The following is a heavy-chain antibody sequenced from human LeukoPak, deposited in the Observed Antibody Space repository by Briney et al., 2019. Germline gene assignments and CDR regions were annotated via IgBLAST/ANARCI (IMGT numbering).Heavy chain of an antibody. CDR2: IKQDGSEK. CDR3: ARDGIVVVPAAIPFDY. Sequence: GGSLRLSCAASGFTFSSYWMSWVRQAPGKGLEWVANIKQDGSEKYYVDSVKGRFTISRDNAKNSLYLQMNSLRAEDTAVYYCARDGIVVVPAAIPFDYWGQGTLVTVSS. V-gene: IGHV3-7*01. J-gene: IGHJ4*02. D-gene: IGHD2-2*02. CDR1: GFTFSSYW.